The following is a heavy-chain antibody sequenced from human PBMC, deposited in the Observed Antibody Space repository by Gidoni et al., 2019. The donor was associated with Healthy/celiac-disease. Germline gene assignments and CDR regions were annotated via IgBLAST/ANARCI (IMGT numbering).Heavy chain of an antibody. CDR2: ISGSGGST. CDR3: AKPGPYSSSTSSDY. Sequence: EVQMLESGGGWVKHGGCVRLSCAAPGFTCSSYAMSWVRQAPGKGLEWVSAISGSGGSTYYADSVTGRFTISRDNSKNTLYLQMNSLRAEDTAVYYCAKPGPYSSSTSSDYWGQGTLVTVSS. D-gene: IGHD6-6*01. CDR1: GFTCSSYA. V-gene: IGHV3-23*01. J-gene: IGHJ4*02.